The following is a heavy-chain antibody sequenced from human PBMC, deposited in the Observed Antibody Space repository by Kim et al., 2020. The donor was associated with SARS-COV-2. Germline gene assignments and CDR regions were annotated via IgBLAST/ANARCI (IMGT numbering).Heavy chain of an antibody. V-gene: IGHV3-33*01. CDR1: GFTFSSYG. Sequence: GGSLRLSCAASGFTFSSYGMHWVRQAPGKGLEWVAVIWYDGSNKYYADSVKGRFTISRDNSKNTLYLQMNSLRAEDTAVYYCARDPADILTGYNSDDAFDIWGQGTMVTVSS. D-gene: IGHD3-9*01. J-gene: IGHJ3*02. CDR2: IWYDGSNK. CDR3: ARDPADILTGYNSDDAFDI.